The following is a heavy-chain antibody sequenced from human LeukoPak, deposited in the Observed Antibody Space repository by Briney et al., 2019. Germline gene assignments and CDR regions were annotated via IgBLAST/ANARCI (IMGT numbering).Heavy chain of an antibody. V-gene: IGHV4-59*11. Sequence: SETLSLTCTVSGGSISNHYWTWIRQPPGKGLEWIGYIYSSGSTNYNPSLKSRVTISVDTSKNHFSLKLSSVTAADTAIYYCARESFYYGLDVWGQGTTVTVSS. CDR1: GGSISNHY. CDR3: ARESFYYGLDV. CDR2: IYSSGST. J-gene: IGHJ6*02.